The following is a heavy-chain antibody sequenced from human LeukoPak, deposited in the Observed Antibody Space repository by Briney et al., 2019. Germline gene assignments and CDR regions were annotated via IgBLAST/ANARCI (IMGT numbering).Heavy chain of an antibody. J-gene: IGHJ4*02. CDR2: IYTSGST. Sequence: PSETLSLTCTVSGGSISSGSYYWSWIRQPAGKGLEWIGRIYTSGSTNYNPSLKSRVTISVDTSKNQFSLKLSSVTAAATAVYYCARSYCSSTSCYTGGFDYWGQGTLVTVSS. CDR3: ARSYCSSTSCYTGGFDY. D-gene: IGHD2-2*02. CDR1: GGSISSGSYY. V-gene: IGHV4-61*02.